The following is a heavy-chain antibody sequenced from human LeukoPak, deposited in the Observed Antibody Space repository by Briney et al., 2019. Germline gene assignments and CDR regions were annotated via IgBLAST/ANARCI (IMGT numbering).Heavy chain of an antibody. J-gene: IGHJ4*02. CDR3: ARDFVGGSPDYFDF. V-gene: IGHV3-30*04. D-gene: IGHD3-16*01. Sequence: GGSLRLSFAAPQFRFSEYAMHWVRPAPDKGLEWVAVISDDGTIKIYRDSVKGRFTISRDNSKNTLYLEMNSLRAEDTALYYCARDFVGGSPDYFDFWGQGTLVTVSS. CDR1: QFRFSEYA. CDR2: ISDDGTIK.